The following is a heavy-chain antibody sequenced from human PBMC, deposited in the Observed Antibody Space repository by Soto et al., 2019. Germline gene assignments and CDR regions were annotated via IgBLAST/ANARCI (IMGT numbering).Heavy chain of an antibody. CDR1: VFTFSNYA. CDR3: VKVGGYDGYEPLDK. J-gene: IGHJ4*02. CDR2: ISDDGSNT. V-gene: IGHV3-30*18. Sequence: QVHLVESGGGVVQPGRSLRLSCAASVFTFSNYAMHWVRQAPGKGLEWVAVISDDGSNTYYADSVKGRFTISRDNPKNTLYLQMNSLRAAYTAVYYCVKVGGYDGYEPLDKWGQGTLVTVSS. D-gene: IGHD5-12*01.